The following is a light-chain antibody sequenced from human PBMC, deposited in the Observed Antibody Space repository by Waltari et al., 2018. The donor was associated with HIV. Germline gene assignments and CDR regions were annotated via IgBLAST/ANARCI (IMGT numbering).Light chain of an antibody. V-gene: IGLV1-44*01. CDR1: GSTIGSNN. CDR3: AGWDDSLSGWV. CDR2: RNS. J-gene: IGLJ2*01. Sequence: QSVLTQSPSASGTPGQRVTISCSGRGSTIGSNNDDWSQQVPGTAPKLLIYRNSRRRTGVRDRCSGSNSGAAASLALSGLQSEDEADYYCAGWDDSLSGWVFGGGTSLTVL.